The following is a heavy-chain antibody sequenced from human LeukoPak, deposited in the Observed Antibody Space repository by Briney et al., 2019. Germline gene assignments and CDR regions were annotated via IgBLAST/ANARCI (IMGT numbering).Heavy chain of an antibody. Sequence: SETLSLTCTVSGGSISSSYYWGWIRQPPGKGLEWIGSIYYSGNTYYSPSLKSRVTISVDTSKNQFSLKLSSVTAADTAVYYCARQSKGIIVITDFQHWGQGTLVTVSS. D-gene: IGHD3-22*01. CDR1: GGSISSSYY. CDR3: ARQSKGIIVITDFQH. CDR2: IYYSGNT. J-gene: IGHJ1*01. V-gene: IGHV4-39*01.